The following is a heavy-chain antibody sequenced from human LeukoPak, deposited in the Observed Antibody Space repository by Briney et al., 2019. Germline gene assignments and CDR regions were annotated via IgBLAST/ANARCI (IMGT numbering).Heavy chain of an antibody. CDR3: AKDTIAGTTGFDY. D-gene: IGHD1-7*01. Sequence: PGGSLRLSCATSGFTFSSYWMSWVRQAPGRGLEWVANIKKQDGSEKYYVDSVKGRFTISRDNAKNALYLQMNSLRAEDTAVYYCAKDTIAGTTGFDYWGQGTLVTVSS. CDR2: IKKQDGSEK. J-gene: IGHJ4*02. V-gene: IGHV3-7*01. CDR1: GFTFSSYW.